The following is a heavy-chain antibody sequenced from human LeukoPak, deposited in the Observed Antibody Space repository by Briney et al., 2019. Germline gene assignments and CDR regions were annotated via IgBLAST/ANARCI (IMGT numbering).Heavy chain of an antibody. Sequence: GASVKVSCKASGYTFTSYYMHWVRQAPGQGLEWMGIINPSGGSTSYAQKFQGRVTMTRDTSTSTVYMELSSLRSEDTAVYYCARELNSGSYSNDAFDIWGQGTMVTVSS. CDR1: GYTFTSYY. D-gene: IGHD1-26*01. CDR2: INPSGGST. CDR3: ARELNSGSYSNDAFDI. V-gene: IGHV1-46*01. J-gene: IGHJ3*02.